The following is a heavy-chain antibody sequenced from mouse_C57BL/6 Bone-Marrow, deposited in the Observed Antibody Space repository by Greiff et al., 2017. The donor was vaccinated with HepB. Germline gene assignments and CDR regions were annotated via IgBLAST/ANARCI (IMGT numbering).Heavy chain of an antibody. J-gene: IGHJ3*01. V-gene: IGHV5-9*01. CDR1: GFTFTSYT. D-gene: IGHD1-1*01. CDR2: ISGGGGNT. Sequence: EVQLLESGGGLVKPGGSLKLSCAASGFTFTSYTMSWVRQTPEKRLEWVATISGGGGNTYYPDSVKGRVTISRDNAKNTLYLQMSSLRSEDTALYYCARHYYGSSWFAYWGQGTLVTVSS. CDR3: ARHYYGSSWFAY.